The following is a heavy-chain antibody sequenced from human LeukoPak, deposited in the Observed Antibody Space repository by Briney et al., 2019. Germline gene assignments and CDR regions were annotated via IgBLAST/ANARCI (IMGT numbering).Heavy chain of an antibody. D-gene: IGHD6-19*01. Sequence: GGSLRLSCAASGLTVSSNYMNWVRQAPGKGLEWVPVIRYDGSNKYYADSVKGRFTISRDNSKNTLYLQMNSLRAEDTAVYYCAKDRRYSSGWAHSNWFDPWGQGTLVTVSS. CDR1: GLTVSSNY. CDR2: IRYDGSNK. J-gene: IGHJ5*02. V-gene: IGHV3-30*02. CDR3: AKDRRYSSGWAHSNWFDP.